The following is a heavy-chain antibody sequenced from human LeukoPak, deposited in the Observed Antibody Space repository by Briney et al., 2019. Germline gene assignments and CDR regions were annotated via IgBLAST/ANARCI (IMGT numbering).Heavy chain of an antibody. CDR1: GGFTSSSIYY. CDR2: IYYRGST. CDR3: ARMQRVTTGTTILYYSDC. Sequence: SETLSLTCTDSGGFTSSSIYYGGWIRQPPGKGLEWIGSIYYRGSTYYNPSLKSRVTISVDTSKNQFSLKLSSVTAPDTAVYYGARMQRVTTGTTILYYSDCWGQGTLVTVSS. J-gene: IGHJ4*02. D-gene: IGHD4-17*01. V-gene: IGHV4-39*01.